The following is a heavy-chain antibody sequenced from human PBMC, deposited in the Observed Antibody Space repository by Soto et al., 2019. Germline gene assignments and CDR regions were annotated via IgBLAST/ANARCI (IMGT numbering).Heavy chain of an antibody. J-gene: IGHJ5*02. Sequence: EVQLLESGGGLVQPGGSLRLSCAASGFTFSSYAMSWVRQAPGKGLEWVSAISGSGGSTYYADSVKGRFTISRDNSKNTLYLQMNSLRAEDRAVYYCGKEGHNRSFPRGGGGFDPWGQGTLVTVSS. CDR3: GKEGHNRSFPRGGGGFDP. V-gene: IGHV3-23*01. D-gene: IGHD1-1*01. CDR2: ISGSGGST. CDR1: GFTFSSYA.